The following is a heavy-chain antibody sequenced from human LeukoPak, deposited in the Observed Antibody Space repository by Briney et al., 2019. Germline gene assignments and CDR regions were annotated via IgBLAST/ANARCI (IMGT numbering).Heavy chain of an antibody. D-gene: IGHD3-10*01. J-gene: IGHJ4*02. V-gene: IGHV3-53*01. CDR2: INSGGST. Sequence: GGSLRLSCAASGFTVSSNYMNWVRQAPGQGLECVSVINSGGSTHSADSVKGRFTISRDNSKNTLYLQMNSLRAEDTAVYYCARDLYYYGSGSDNFLYYWGQGTLVTVSS. CDR3: ARDLYYYGSGSDNFLYY. CDR1: GFTVSSNY.